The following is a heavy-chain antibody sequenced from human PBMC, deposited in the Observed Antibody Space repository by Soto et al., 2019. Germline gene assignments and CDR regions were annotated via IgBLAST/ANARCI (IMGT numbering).Heavy chain of an antibody. V-gene: IGHV5-51*01. J-gene: IGHJ6*02. CDR1: GYTFSNYW. CDR2: IYPGDSDT. Sequence: GESLKISCRGSGYTFSNYWIAWVRQMPGKGLEWMGIIYPGDSDTRYSPSFQGQVTMSADKYINTAYLEWSSLKASDTAVYYCARVEWGIAVVQDYYYYGMDVWGQGTTVTVSS. CDR3: ARVEWGIAVVQDYYYYGMDV. D-gene: IGHD6-19*01.